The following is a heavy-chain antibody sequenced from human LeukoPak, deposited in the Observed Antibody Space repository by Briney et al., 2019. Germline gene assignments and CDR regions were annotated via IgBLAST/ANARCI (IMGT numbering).Heavy chain of an antibody. D-gene: IGHD2-15*01. CDR1: GFTFSSYG. CDR2: ISYDGSNK. V-gene: IGHV3-30*18. J-gene: IGHJ4*02. CDR3: AKFQDIVVVAAAIDY. Sequence: PGRSLRLSCAASGFTFSSYGMHWVRQAPGKGLEWVAVISYDGSNKYYADSVKGRFTISRDNSKNTLYLQMNSLRAEDTAVYYCAKFQDIVVVAAAIDYWGQGTLVTVSS.